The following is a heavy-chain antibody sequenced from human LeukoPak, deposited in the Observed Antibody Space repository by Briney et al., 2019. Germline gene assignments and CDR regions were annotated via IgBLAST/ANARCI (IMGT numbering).Heavy chain of an antibody. J-gene: IGHJ6*03. V-gene: IGHV3-48*03. CDR2: ISSSGSTI. CDR1: GFTFSSYE. Sequence: GGSLRLSCAASGFTFSSYEMNWVRQAPGEGLEWVSYISSSGSTIYYADSVKGRFTISRDNAKNSLYLQMNSLRAEDTAVYYCARTGGYYYYYMDVWGKGTTVTISS. D-gene: IGHD1-14*01. CDR3: ARTGGYYYYYMDV.